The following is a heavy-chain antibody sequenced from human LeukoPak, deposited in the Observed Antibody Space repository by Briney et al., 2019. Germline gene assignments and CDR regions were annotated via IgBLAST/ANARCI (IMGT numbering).Heavy chain of an antibody. CDR3: ARGRYYGSGSYPDY. V-gene: IGHV3-64*01. J-gene: IGHJ4*02. Sequence: QSGGSLRLSCAASGFTFTNFAMHWVRQAPGEGLEYVSVISANGDGTYYGNSVKGRFTISRDNSKNTVYLQMGSLKPEDMAVYYCARGRYYGSGSYPDYWGQGTLVTVSS. D-gene: IGHD3-10*01. CDR2: ISANGDGT. CDR1: GFTFTNFA.